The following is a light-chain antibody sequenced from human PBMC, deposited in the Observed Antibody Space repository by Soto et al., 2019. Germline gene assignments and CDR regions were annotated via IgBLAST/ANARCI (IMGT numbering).Light chain of an antibody. CDR2: DAS. Sequence: DFQMTQSPSSLSASVGDRVTITCRATQAIKNFLNWYQQKPGRAPKLLISDASTLQRGVPSGFSGSGSGIHFTFVISSLQPEDVGTYYCQQSDNLPLTFGQGTRLDIK. V-gene: IGKV1-33*01. CDR1: QAIKNF. CDR3: QQSDNLPLT. J-gene: IGKJ5*01.